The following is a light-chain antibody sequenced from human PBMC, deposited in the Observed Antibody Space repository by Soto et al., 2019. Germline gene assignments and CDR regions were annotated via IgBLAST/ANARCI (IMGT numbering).Light chain of an antibody. CDR2: GAS. CDR3: HQYGDSPDTDRWT. Sequence: EIVLTQSPGTLSLSPGERASLSCRASQSVRSSSLAWYQQKPGQPPRLLIYGASSRATGIPDRFSGSGSGTDLPLSISKLEPEDFAVYFCHQYGDSPDTDRWTFGPGTKVEIK. CDR1: QSVRSSS. V-gene: IGKV3-20*01. J-gene: IGKJ1*01.